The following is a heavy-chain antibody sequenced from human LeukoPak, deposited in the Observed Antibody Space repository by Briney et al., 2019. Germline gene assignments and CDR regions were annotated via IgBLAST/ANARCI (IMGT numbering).Heavy chain of an antibody. CDR2: IYYSGST. J-gene: IGHJ5*02. CDR3: ARDLYIVLGYNWFDP. CDR1: GGSVSSGSYY. D-gene: IGHD5-12*01. Sequence: SETLSLTCTVSGGSVSSGSYYWSWIRQPPGKGLEWIVYIYYSGSTNYNPSLKSRVTISVDTSKNQFSLKLSSVTAADTAVYYCARDLYIVLGYNWFDPWGQGTLVTVSS. V-gene: IGHV4-61*01.